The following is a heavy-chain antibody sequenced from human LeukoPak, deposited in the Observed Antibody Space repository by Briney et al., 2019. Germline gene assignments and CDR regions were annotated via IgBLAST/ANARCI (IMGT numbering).Heavy chain of an antibody. Sequence: GGSLRLSCAASGFTSSDYYMTWIRQAPGKGLEWVSHISSSSDYTKYADSVKGRFTISRDNAKNSLYLQMNSLRAEDAAVYYCAREFSLRVRGIFDRDAFDIWGHGTMVTVSS. CDR1: GFTSSDYY. J-gene: IGHJ3*02. V-gene: IGHV3-11*05. D-gene: IGHD3-10*01. CDR3: AREFSLRVRGIFDRDAFDI. CDR2: ISSSSDYT.